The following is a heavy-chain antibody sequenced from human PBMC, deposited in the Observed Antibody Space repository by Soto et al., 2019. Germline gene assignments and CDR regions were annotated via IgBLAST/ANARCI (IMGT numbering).Heavy chain of an antibody. V-gene: IGHV3-74*01. CDR3: ARGLKTYYGMDV. J-gene: IGHJ6*02. CDR2: INSDGSGA. CDR1: GFTFSSYW. Sequence: EVQLVESGGGLVQPGGSLRLSCAASGFTFSSYWMHWVRQAPGKGLVWVSRINSDGSGAYYADPVKGRFTISRDNAKNTVYLQMNSLRAEDTALYYCARGLKTYYGMDVWGQGTTVTVSS.